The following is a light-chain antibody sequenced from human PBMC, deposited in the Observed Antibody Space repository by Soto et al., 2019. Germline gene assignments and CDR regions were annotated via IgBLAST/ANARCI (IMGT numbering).Light chain of an antibody. CDR2: GAS. Sequence: AIRMTQSPSSLSASTGDRVTSSCRASQGIGSYLGWYRRKPGKAPKLLIYGASSLQSGVPSRFSGSGSGTDFTLTISSLQPEDVATYYCQKYNSAPLTFGGGTKVDIK. CDR1: QGIGSY. CDR3: QKYNSAPLT. V-gene: IGKV1-8*01. J-gene: IGKJ4*01.